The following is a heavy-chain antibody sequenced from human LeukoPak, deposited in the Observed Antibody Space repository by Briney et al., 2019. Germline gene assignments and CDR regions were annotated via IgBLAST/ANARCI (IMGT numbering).Heavy chain of an antibody. CDR3: ARGDSSSWYYFDY. V-gene: IGHV4-59*01. CDR1: GGSISSYY. CDR2: IYYSGST. J-gene: IGHJ4*02. Sequence: SETLSLTCNVSGGSISSYYWSWIRQPPGKGLEWIGYIYYSGSTNYNPSLKSRVTISVDTSKNQFSLKLSSVTAADTAVYYCARGDSSSWYYFDYWGQGTLVTVSS. D-gene: IGHD6-13*01.